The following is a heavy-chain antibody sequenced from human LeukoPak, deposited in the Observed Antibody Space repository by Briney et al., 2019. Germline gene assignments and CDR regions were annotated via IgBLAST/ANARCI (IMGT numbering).Heavy chain of an antibody. V-gene: IGHV1-8*03. CDR2: MNPNSGNT. D-gene: IGHD1-1*01. J-gene: IGHJ5*02. CDR3: ARAPITTEDWFDP. Sequence: ASVKVSCKASGYTFTGYDINWVRQATGQGLEWMGWMNPNSGNTGYAQKFQGRVTITRNTSISTAYMELSSLRSEDTAVYYCARAPITTEDWFDPWGQGTLVTVSS. CDR1: GYTFTGYD.